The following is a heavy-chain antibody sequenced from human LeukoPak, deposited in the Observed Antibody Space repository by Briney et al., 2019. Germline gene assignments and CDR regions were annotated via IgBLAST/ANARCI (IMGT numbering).Heavy chain of an antibody. CDR1: GDSISTSKSY. CDR2: IYYTGNT. Sequence: SETLSLTCTVSGDSISTSKSYWGWIRQPPLKGLEWIGSIYYTGNTYYNASLKSRVTISVGTSKNQFSLELSSVTAADTAVYYCVRDHLAVAGMRLAWFDPWGQGTVVTVSS. V-gene: IGHV4-39*07. D-gene: IGHD6-19*01. J-gene: IGHJ5*02. CDR3: VRDHLAVAGMRLAWFDP.